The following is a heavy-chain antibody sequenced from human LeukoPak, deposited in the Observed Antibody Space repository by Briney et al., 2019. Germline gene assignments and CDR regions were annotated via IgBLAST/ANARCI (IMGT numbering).Heavy chain of an antibody. CDR3: AKIGVTIFAPIGY. CDR1: GFTVSSNY. CDR2: ISGSGGST. V-gene: IGHV3-23*01. Sequence: GGSLRLSCAASGFTVSSNYMSWVRQAPGKGLEWVSAISGSGGSTYYADSVKGRFTISRDNSKNTLYLQMNSLRAEDTAVYYCAKIGVTIFAPIGYWGQGTLVTVSS. J-gene: IGHJ4*02. D-gene: IGHD3-3*01.